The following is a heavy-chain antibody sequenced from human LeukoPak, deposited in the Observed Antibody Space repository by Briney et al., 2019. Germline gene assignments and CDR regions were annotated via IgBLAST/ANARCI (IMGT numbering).Heavy chain of an antibody. V-gene: IGHV3-30-3*01. CDR2: ISYDGSNK. J-gene: IGHJ4*02. Sequence: GGSLRLSCAASGFTFSSYAMHWVRQAPGKGLEWVAVISYDGSNKYYADSVKGRFTISRDNSKNTLYLQMNSLRAEDTAVYYCARSTVVTPNDYWGQGTLVTVSS. D-gene: IGHD4-23*01. CDR1: GFTFSSYA. CDR3: ARSTVVTPNDY.